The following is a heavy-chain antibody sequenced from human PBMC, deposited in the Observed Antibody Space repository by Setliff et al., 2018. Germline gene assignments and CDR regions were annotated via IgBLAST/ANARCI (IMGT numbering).Heavy chain of an antibody. CDR3: ARVPQEALYYYDRGNYFDY. CDR1: GNRFTDYN. J-gene: IGHJ4*02. V-gene: IGHV1-2*06. D-gene: IGHD3-22*01. CDR2: VFTATDDT. Sequence: ASVKVSCKASGNRFTDYNLHWVRQAPGQGLEWMGRVFTATDDTQFRTELQGRVTMTRDTSISTAYMELSSLRSDDTAVYYCARVPQEALYYYDRGNYFDYWGQGTLVTVSS.